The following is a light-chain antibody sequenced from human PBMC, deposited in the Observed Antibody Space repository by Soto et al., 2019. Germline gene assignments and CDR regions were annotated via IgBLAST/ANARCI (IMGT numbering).Light chain of an antibody. CDR1: QSMGSN. CDR3: QQRSNWPPIT. J-gene: IGKJ5*01. Sequence: EIVMTQSPATMSVSPGERATLSCRASQSMGSNVAWYQQKPGQAPRLLIYGASSRATGIPDRFSGSGSGTDFTLTISSLEPEDFAVYYCQQRSNWPPITFGQGTRLEIK. V-gene: IGKV3-11*01. CDR2: GAS.